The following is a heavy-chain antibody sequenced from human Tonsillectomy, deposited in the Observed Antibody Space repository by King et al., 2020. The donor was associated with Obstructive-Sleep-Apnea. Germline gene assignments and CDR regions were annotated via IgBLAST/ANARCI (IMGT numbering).Heavy chain of an antibody. J-gene: IGHJ4*02. CDR3: AREGVGVMAPFDY. V-gene: IGHV3-74*01. CDR2: INRGGSDT. D-gene: IGHD3-16*01. CDR1: GFTFSSYW. Sequence: VQLVESGGGLVQPGGSLRLSCAASGFTFSSYWMHWVRQAPGKGLVWVSRINRGGSDTTYADSVRGRFTISRDNAKNTLYLQMNSLRAEDTAVYYCAREGVGVMAPFDYWGQGTLVTVSS.